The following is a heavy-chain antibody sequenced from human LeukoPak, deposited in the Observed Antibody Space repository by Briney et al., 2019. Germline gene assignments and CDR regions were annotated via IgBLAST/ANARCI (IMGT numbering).Heavy chain of an antibody. CDR2: ISGSGGST. J-gene: IGHJ5*02. CDR3: AKAVVPAAIKSWFDP. Sequence: GGSLRLSCAASGFTFSSYAMSWVRQAPGRGLEWVSAISGSGGSTYYADSVKGRFTISRDNSKNTLYLQMNSLRAEDTVVYYCAKAVVPAAIKSWFDPWGQGTLVTVSS. CDR1: GFTFSSYA. V-gene: IGHV3-23*01. D-gene: IGHD2-2*02.